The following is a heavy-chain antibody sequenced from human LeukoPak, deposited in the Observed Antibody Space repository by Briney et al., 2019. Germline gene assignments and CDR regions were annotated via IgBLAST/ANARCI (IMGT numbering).Heavy chain of an antibody. D-gene: IGHD6-25*01. CDR3: ARDRGRYYMDV. J-gene: IGHJ6*03. CDR2: ISYDGNNK. CDR1: GFTFRSYD. V-gene: IGHV3-30*03. Sequence: GGSLRLSCAASGFTFRSYDMHWVRQAPGKGLEWVAVISYDGNNKYYADSVKGRFTISRDNSKNTVYLQMNSLRAGDTAVYYCARDRGRYYMDVWGKGTTVTISS.